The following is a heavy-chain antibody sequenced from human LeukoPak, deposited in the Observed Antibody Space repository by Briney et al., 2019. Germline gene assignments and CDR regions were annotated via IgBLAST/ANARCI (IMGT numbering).Heavy chain of an antibody. CDR2: INHSGST. CDR3: ARSFLYYYYYMDV. J-gene: IGHJ6*03. CDR1: GGSFSGYY. D-gene: IGHD2/OR15-2a*01. Sequence: TETLSLTCAVYGGSFSGYYWSWIRQPPGKGLEWIGEINHSGSTNYNPSLKSRVTISVDTSKNQFSLKLSSVTAADTAVYYCARSFLYYYYYMDVWGKGTTVTVSS. V-gene: IGHV4-34*01.